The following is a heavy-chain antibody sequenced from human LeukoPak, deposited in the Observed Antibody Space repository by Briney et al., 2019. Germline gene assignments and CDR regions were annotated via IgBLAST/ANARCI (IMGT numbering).Heavy chain of an antibody. CDR2: IKQDGSEK. CDR3: ARTFWSGNGYYFEY. Sequence: GGSLRLSCAVSGFTFSRYWMSWVRQAPGKGLEWVANIKQDGSEKHYVDSVKGRFTIARDNAKNSLYLQMNSVGAEDTAVYYCARTFWSGNGYYFEYWGQGSLVTVSS. D-gene: IGHD3-3*01. CDR1: GFTFSRYW. J-gene: IGHJ4*02. V-gene: IGHV3-7*04.